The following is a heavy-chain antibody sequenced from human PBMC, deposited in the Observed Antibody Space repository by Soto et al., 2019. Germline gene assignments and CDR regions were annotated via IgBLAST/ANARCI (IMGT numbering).Heavy chain of an antibody. V-gene: IGHV1-8*01. D-gene: IGHD6-19*01. J-gene: IGHJ6*02. CDR3: ARGSSGWPYYYYGMDV. Sequence: ASVKVSCKASGYTFTSYDINWVRQATGQGLEWMGWMNPNSGNTGYAQKFQGRVTMTRNTSISTAYMGLSSLRSEDTAVYYCARGSSGWPYYYYGMDVWGQGTTVTVSS. CDR2: MNPNSGNT. CDR1: GYTFTSYD.